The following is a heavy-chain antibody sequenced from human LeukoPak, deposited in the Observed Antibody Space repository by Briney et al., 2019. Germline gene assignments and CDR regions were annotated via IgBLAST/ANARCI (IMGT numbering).Heavy chain of an antibody. Sequence: ASVKVSCKASGYTFTGYYMHWVRQAPGQGLEWMGWINPNSGGTNYAQKFQGRVTMTRDTSISTAYMELRSLRSDDTAVYYCARGGDYYDSLDYWGQGTLVTVSS. J-gene: IGHJ4*02. D-gene: IGHD3-22*01. CDR1: GYTFTGYY. CDR2: INPNSGGT. V-gene: IGHV1-2*02. CDR3: ARGGDYYDSLDY.